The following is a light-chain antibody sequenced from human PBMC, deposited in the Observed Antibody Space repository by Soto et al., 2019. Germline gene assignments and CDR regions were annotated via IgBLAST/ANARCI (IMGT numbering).Light chain of an antibody. CDR2: GAS. Sequence: IVMTHAPATLSVSPVERATLSFRASQSVSSNLAWFQQKPGQAPRLLIYGASTRDTGISARFSGSGSGTEFTLTISSLQPDDFATYYCQQYNDYSYTFGQGTKVDIK. V-gene: IGKV3-15*01. CDR1: QSVSSN. J-gene: IGKJ2*01. CDR3: QQYNDYSYT.